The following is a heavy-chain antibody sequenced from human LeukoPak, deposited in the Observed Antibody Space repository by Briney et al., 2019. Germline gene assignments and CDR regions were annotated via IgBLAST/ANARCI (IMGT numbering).Heavy chain of an antibody. V-gene: IGHV4-61*02. CDR2: IYTSGST. D-gene: IGHD3-22*01. CDR3: ARDDSSGYYDY. J-gene: IGHJ4*02. CDR1: GGSISSGSYY. Sequence: SQTLSLTCTVSGGSISSGSYYWSWIRQPAGKGLEWIGRIYTSGSTNYNPSLKSRVTISVDTSKNQFFLKLSSVTAADTAVYYCARDDSSGYYDYWGQGTLVTVSS.